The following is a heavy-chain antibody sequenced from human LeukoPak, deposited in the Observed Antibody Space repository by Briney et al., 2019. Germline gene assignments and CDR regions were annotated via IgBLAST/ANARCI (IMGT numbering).Heavy chain of an antibody. CDR1: GGSFSGYY. D-gene: IGHD2-2*01. Sequence: SSETLSLTCAVYGGSFSGYYWSWIRQPPGKGLEWIGEINHSGSTNYNPSPKSRVTISVDTSKNQFSLKLSSVTAADTAVYYCARGPVVVPAAMRVRWFDPWGQGTLVTVSS. CDR2: INHSGST. CDR3: ARGPVVVPAAMRVRWFDP. V-gene: IGHV4-34*01. J-gene: IGHJ5*02.